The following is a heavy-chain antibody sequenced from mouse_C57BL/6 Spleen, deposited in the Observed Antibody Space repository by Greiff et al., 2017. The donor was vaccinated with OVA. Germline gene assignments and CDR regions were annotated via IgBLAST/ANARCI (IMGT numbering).Heavy chain of an antibody. V-gene: IGHV5-9-1*02. J-gene: IGHJ3*01. CDR2: ISSGGDYI. D-gene: IGHD2-14*01. CDR1: GFTFSSSA. CDR3: TRDDRKGDLAY. Sequence: EVKLVEPGEGLVKPGGSLKLSCAASGFTFSSSAMSWVRQTPEKRLEWVAYISSGGDYIYYADTVKGRFTISRDNARNTLYLQMSSLKSEDTAMYYCTRDDRKGDLAYWGQGTLVTVSA.